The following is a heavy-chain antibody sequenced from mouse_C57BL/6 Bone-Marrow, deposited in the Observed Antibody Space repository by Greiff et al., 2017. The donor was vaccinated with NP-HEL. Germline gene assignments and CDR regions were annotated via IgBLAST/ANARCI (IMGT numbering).Heavy chain of an antibody. J-gene: IGHJ3*01. CDR1: GYTFTDYE. CDR2: IDPETGGT. CDR3: TRRNWD. Sequence: VKLVESGAELVRPGASVTLSCKASGYTFTDYEMHWVKQTPVHGLEWIGAIDPETGGTAYNQKFKGKAILTADKSSSTAYMELRSLTSEDSAVYYCTRRNWDWGQGTLVTVSA. V-gene: IGHV1-15*01. D-gene: IGHD4-1*01.